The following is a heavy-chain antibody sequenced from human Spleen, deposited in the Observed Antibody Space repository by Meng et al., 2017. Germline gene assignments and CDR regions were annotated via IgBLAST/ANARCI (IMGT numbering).Heavy chain of an antibody. CDR2: INPNSGGT. CDR1: GYTFTDYY. J-gene: IGHJ3*02. D-gene: IGHD1-26*01. CDR3: ARWASGRDALDI. Sequence: QVQLVQSGAEVKKPGASVKVSCKASGYTFTDYYMHWVRQAPGQGLEWMGRINPNSGGTNYAQKLQGRVTMTRDTSISTAYMELSRLKSDDTAVYYCARWASGRDALDIWGQGTMVTVSS. V-gene: IGHV1-2*06.